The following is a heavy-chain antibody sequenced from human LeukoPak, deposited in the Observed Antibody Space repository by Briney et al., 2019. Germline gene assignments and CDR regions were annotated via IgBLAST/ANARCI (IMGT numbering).Heavy chain of an antibody. V-gene: IGHV3-23*01. CDR2: TSGSGGST. J-gene: IGHJ4*02. CDR1: GFTFSSYA. D-gene: IGHD3-22*01. CDR3: AKEPAYYYDSSGYFDY. Sequence: PGGSLRLSCAASGFTFSSYAMSWVRQAPGKGLEWVSATSGSGGSTYYADSVKGRFTISRDNSKNTLYLQMNSLRAEDTAVYHCAKEPAYYYDSSGYFDYWGQGTLVTVSS.